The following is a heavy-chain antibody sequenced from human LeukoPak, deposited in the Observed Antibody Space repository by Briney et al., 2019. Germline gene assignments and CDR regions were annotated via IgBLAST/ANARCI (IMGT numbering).Heavy chain of an antibody. CDR3: AKETGNTYYDILTGPHDAFDI. D-gene: IGHD3-9*01. CDR2: ISGSGGST. J-gene: IGHJ3*02. V-gene: IGHV3-23*01. CDR1: GFTLSSYA. Sequence: PGGSLRLSCAASGFTLSSYAMSWVRQAPGKGLEWVSAISGSGGSTYYADSVKGRFTISRDNSKNTLYLQMNSLRAEDTAVYYCAKETGNTYYDILTGPHDAFDIWGQGTMVTVSS.